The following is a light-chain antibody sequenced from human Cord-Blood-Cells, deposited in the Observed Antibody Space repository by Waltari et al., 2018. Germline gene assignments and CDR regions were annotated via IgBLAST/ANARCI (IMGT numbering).Light chain of an antibody. V-gene: IGKV1-39*01. Sequence: DIQMTQSPSSLSASVGDSVTITCRARQSISSYLNWYQQKPGKAPKRLIYAASSLQSGVPSRVSGSGSGTDFTLTISSLQPEDFATYYWQQSYSTPPRTFGQGTKVEIK. CDR3: QQSYSTPPRT. CDR2: AAS. CDR1: QSISSY. J-gene: IGKJ1*01.